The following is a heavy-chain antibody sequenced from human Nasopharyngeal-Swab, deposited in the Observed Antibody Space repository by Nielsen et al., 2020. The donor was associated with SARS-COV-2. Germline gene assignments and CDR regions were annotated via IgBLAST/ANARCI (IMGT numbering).Heavy chain of an antibody. D-gene: IGHD3-3*01. CDR3: ARGPVTHHDYWSGYRPRP. Sequence: SETLSLTCALYGGTFSGYYWTWIRQPPGKGPEWIAEIHKGGNTNYNPSLQRRVTISIDTSKKQFSLKLSSMTAADTGVYYGARGPVTHHDYWSGYRPRPWGQGTLVTVSS. V-gene: IGHV4-34*01. CDR2: IHKGGNT. J-gene: IGHJ5*02. CDR1: GGTFSGYY.